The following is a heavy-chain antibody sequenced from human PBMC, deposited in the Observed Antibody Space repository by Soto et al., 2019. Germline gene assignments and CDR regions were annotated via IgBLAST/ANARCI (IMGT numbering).Heavy chain of an antibody. V-gene: IGHV1-69*01. CDR3: ASSIPYYYDSSGYFGYV. J-gene: IGHJ4*02. CDR1: GGTFSSYA. CDR2: IIPIFGTA. D-gene: IGHD3-22*01. Sequence: QVQLVQSGAEVKKPGSSVKVSCKASGGTFSSYAISWVRQAPGQGLEWMGGIIPIFGTANYAQKFQGRVTIPADESTSTAYMELSSLRSEDTAVYYCASSIPYYYDSSGYFGYVWGQGTLVTVSS.